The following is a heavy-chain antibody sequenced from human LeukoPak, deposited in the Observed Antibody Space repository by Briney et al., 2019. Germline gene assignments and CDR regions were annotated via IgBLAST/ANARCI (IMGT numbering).Heavy chain of an antibody. J-gene: IGHJ6*02. CDR3: ARDRPRRNGMDV. Sequence: GGSLRLSCAVSGFTFSSYAMHWVRQAPGEGLEWVAVISYDGSNKYYADSVKGRFTISRDNSKNTLYLQMNSLRAEDTAVYYCARDRPRRNGMDVWGQGTTVTVSS. CDR2: ISYDGSNK. V-gene: IGHV3-30-3*01. CDR1: GFTFSSYA.